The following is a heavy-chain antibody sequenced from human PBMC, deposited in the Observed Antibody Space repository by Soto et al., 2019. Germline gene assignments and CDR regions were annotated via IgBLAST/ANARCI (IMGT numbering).Heavy chain of an antibody. CDR2: ISGSGGST. CDR3: AKLIGSSSSAGLAFDI. V-gene: IGHV3-23*01. J-gene: IGHJ3*02. CDR1: GFTFSSYA. Sequence: GGSLRLSCAASGFTFSSYAMSWVRQAPGKGLEWVSAISGSGGSTYYADSVKGRFTISRDNSKNTLYLQMNSLRAEDTAVYYCAKLIGSSSSAGLAFDIWGQGTRVTVSS. D-gene: IGHD6-6*01.